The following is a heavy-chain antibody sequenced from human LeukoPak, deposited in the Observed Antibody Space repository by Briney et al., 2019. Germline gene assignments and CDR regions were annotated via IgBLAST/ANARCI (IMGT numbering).Heavy chain of an antibody. J-gene: IGHJ4*02. Sequence: SETLSLTCTVSGGSISSYYWSWIRQPPGKGLEWIGYICYSGSTNYNPSLKSRVTISVDTSKNQFSLKLSSVTAADTAVYYCARLPRGYCSGGSCYGIDYWGQGTLVTVSS. CDR2: ICYSGST. D-gene: IGHD2-15*01. CDR3: ARLPRGYCSGGSCYGIDY. CDR1: GGSISSYY. V-gene: IGHV4-59*08.